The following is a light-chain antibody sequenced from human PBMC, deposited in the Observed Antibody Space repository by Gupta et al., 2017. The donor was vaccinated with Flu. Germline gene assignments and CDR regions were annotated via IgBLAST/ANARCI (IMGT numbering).Light chain of an antibody. Sequence: QSVLTQPPSVSAAPGQKVTIPCSGSSSNIGTNYVSWYQQLPGTAPKLLIYENNRRPSGMPDRFSGSKYGTSATLGITGLQTGDEADYYCGTWDSSLSAEVFGTGTKVTVL. CDR1: SSNIGTNY. J-gene: IGLJ1*01. CDR3: GTWDSSLSAEV. CDR2: ENN. V-gene: IGLV1-51*02.